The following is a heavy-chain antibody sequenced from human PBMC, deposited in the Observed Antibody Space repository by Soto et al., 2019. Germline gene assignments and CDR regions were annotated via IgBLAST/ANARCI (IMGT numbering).Heavy chain of an antibody. D-gene: IGHD5-18*01. CDR2: IIPILGIA. J-gene: IGHJ4*02. Sequence: QVQLVQSGAEVKKPGSSVKVSCKASGGTFSSYTISWVRQAPGQGLEWMGRIIPILGIANYAQKFQGRVTITADKSTSTAYMELSSLRSEDTAVYYCAREGKEMDTTIDYWGQGTLVTVSS. CDR1: GGTFSSYT. V-gene: IGHV1-69*08. CDR3: AREGKEMDTTIDY.